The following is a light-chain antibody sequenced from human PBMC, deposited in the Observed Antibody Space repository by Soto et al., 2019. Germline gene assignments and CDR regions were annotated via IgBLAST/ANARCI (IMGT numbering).Light chain of an antibody. CDR2: AAS. J-gene: IGKJ1*01. Sequence: EIVLMQSPGTLSLSPGERATLSCRASQSVSSTFLAWYQQKPGQAPRLLIYAASSRATGIPDRFSGSGYGTGFTLTISRLEPEDFAVYFCQQYGSSLWSFGQGTKVEIK. V-gene: IGKV3-20*01. CDR1: QSVSSTF. CDR3: QQYGSSLWS.